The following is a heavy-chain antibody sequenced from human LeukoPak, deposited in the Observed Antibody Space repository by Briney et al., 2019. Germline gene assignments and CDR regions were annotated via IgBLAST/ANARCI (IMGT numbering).Heavy chain of an antibody. J-gene: IGHJ4*02. D-gene: IGHD2-15*01. CDR1: GFSFSIFA. CDR3: AKDVRGGCSGGSCYY. Sequence: TGGSLRLSCAASGFSFSIFAMYWVRQAPGKGLEWVSAISGSGDGTYYADSVKGRFTISRDNSKNTLYLQMDSLRAEDAAVHYCAKDVRGGCSGGSCYYWGQGTLVTVSS. CDR2: ISGSGDGT. V-gene: IGHV3-23*01.